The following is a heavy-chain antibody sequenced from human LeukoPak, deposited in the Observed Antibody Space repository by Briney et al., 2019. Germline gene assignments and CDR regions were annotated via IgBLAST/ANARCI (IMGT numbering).Heavy chain of an antibody. CDR2: IYYSGST. V-gene: IGHV4-59*01. Sequence: SETLSLTCTVSGGSISSYYWSWIRQPPGKGLEWIGYIYYSGSTNYNPSLKSRVTISVDTSKNQFSLRLTSVTAADTAVYYCARGGSYYDFWSGYFDYYYYMDVWGKGTTVTVSS. CDR1: GGSISSYY. CDR3: ARGGSYYDFWSGYFDYYYYMDV. J-gene: IGHJ6*03. D-gene: IGHD3-3*01.